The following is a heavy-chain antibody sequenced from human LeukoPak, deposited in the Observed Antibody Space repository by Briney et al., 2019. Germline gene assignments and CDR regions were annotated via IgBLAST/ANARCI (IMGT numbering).Heavy chain of an antibody. J-gene: IGHJ5*01. Sequence: ASVKVSCMASGYTFTSYDINWVRQATGQGLEWMGWMNPNSGNTGYAQKFQGRVTMTRNTSISTAYMELSSLRSEDTAVYYCARGVDYYNWFDSWGQGTLVTVSS. CDR3: ARGVDYYNWFDS. CDR1: GYTFTSYD. D-gene: IGHD5-12*01. V-gene: IGHV1-8*01. CDR2: MNPNSGNT.